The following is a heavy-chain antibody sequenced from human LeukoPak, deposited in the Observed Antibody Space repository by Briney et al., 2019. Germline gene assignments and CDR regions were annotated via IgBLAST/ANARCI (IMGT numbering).Heavy chain of an antibody. CDR3: ARGPLEGARFGGQFDY. Sequence: GASVKVSCKASGYTFTSYDINWVRQATGQGLEWMGWMNPNSGNTGYAQKFQGRVTMTRNTSISTAYMELSSLRSEDTAVYYCARGPLEGARFGGQFDYWGQGTLVTVSS. J-gene: IGHJ4*02. V-gene: IGHV1-8*01. CDR1: GYTFTSYD. CDR2: MNPNSGNT. D-gene: IGHD1-26*01.